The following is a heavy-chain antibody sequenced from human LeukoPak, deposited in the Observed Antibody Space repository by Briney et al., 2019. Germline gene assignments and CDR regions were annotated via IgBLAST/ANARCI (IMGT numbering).Heavy chain of an antibody. CDR3: VRSLRSADF. CDR1: GFSLSNYW. J-gene: IGHJ4*02. CDR2: ISPDGSQT. Sequence: PGGSLRVSCAASGFSLSNYWMHWVRQAPGKGLMWVSQISPDGSQTFYADSVKGRFIISRDNAKNTLFLQMDSLRAEDTALYYCVRSLRSADFWGQGTLVTVSS. V-gene: IGHV3-74*01.